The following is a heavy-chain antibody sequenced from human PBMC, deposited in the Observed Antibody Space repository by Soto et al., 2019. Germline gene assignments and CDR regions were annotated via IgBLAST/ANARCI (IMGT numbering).Heavy chain of an antibody. CDR1: GFTVSAYT. Sequence: QVQLVESGGGVVQPGRSLRLSCAASGFTVSAYTMHWVRQAPGKGLEWVAVISSDGNHKYYTDSVKGRFTISRDTSTHTLYLQMNSLRAEDTAVYYCARWEQPLFDYWGQGTLVTVSS. V-gene: IGHV3-30-3*01. J-gene: IGHJ4*02. CDR3: ARWEQPLFDY. CDR2: ISSDGNHK. D-gene: IGHD1-26*01.